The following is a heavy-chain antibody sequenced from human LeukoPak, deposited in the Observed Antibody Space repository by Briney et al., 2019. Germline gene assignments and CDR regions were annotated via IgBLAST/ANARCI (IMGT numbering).Heavy chain of an antibody. D-gene: IGHD3-10*01. V-gene: IGHV3-33*01. J-gene: IGHJ4*02. CDR3: AREIFGSGSYPDC. Sequence: GGSLRLSCAASGFAFNTYAMHWVRQAPGKGLEWVTLIWHDGSHKLYIDSVRGRFTISRDNSRNTVYLQMNGLRAEDTAVYYCAREIFGSGSYPDCWGQGTLVTVSS. CDR1: GFAFNTYA. CDR2: IWHDGSHK.